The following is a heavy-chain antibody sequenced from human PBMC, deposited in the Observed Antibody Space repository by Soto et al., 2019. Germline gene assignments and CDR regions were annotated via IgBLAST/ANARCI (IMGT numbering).Heavy chain of an antibody. CDR3: VRDRGGYYMGYYFDY. CDR1: GFTFSSYE. CDR2: ISSSGSTI. V-gene: IGHV3-48*03. Sequence: EVQLVESGGGLVQPGGSLRLSCAASGFTFSSYEVNWVRQAPGKGLEWISYISSSGSTIYYAYSVKGRFTISRDNAKSSLYLQMSSLRAEDTAVYYCVRDRGGYYMGYYFDYWGQGALVTVSS. D-gene: IGHD3-3*01. J-gene: IGHJ4*02.